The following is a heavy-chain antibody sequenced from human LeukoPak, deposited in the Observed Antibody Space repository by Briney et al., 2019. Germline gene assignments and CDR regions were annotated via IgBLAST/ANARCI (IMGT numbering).Heavy chain of an antibody. D-gene: IGHD2-15*01. CDR2: ISSSSSTI. V-gene: IGHV3-48*01. Sequence: GGSLRLSCAASGFTFSSYSMNWVRQAPGKGLEWVSYISSSSSTIYYADSVKGRFTISRDNAKNSLYLQMNSLRAEDTAVYYCARGGHCSGGSYYSGGFDPWGQGTLVTVSS. CDR1: GFTFSSYS. J-gene: IGHJ5*02. CDR3: ARGGHCSGGSYYSGGFDP.